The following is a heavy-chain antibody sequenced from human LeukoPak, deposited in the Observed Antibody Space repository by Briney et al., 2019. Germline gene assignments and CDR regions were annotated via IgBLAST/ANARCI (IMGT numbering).Heavy chain of an antibody. D-gene: IGHD3-3*01. CDR2: ISSSSGTI. CDR1: GFTFSSYS. V-gene: IGHV3-48*01. Sequence: GGSLRLSCAASGFTFSSYSMNWVRQAPGKGLKWVSYISSSSGTIYYADSVKGRFTISRDNAKNSLYLQMNSLRAEDTAVYYCARLTTYDFSRLWSEGTLVTVSS. J-gene: IGHJ4*02. CDR3: ARLTTYDFSRL.